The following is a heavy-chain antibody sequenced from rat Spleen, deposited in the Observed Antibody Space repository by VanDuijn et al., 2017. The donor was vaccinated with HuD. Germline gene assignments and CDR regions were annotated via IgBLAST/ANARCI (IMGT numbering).Heavy chain of an antibody. CDR3: XRRXXYNXXXYVXX. D-gene: IGHD1-10*01. CDR2: INYSGST. Sequence: EVQFQESGPGLVKPSQSLSLTCSVTGYAITRTHWGWIRMFPGNQMECIGHINYSGSTFDNPALKSRISNSSDXXKNQFFLLMTSXXTEXXXTYXXXRRXXYNXXXYVXXXGQGVXXXVS. CDR1: GYAITRTH. V-gene: IGHV3-1*01. J-gene: IGHJ2*01.